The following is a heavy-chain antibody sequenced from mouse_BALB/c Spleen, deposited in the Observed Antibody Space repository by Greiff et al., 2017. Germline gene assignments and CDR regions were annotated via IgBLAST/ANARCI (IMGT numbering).Heavy chain of an antibody. V-gene: IGHV3-2*02. CDR2: ISYSGST. Sequence: EVQLQESGPGLVKPSQSLSLTCTVTGYSITSDYAWNWIRQFPGNKLEWMGYISYSGSTSYNPSLKSRISITRDTSKNQFFLQLNSVTTEDTATYYCARTLYYGSSPWFAYWGQGTLVTVSA. CDR1: GYSITSDYA. CDR3: ARTLYYGSSPWFAY. D-gene: IGHD1-1*01. J-gene: IGHJ3*01.